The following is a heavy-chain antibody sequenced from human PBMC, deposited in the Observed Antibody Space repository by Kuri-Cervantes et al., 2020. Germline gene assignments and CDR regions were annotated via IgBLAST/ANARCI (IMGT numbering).Heavy chain of an antibody. Sequence: GESLKISCAASGFTFSSYAMSWVRQAPGKGLEWVSAISGSGGSTYYADSVKGRFTISRDNSKNTLYLQMNSLRAEDKAVYYCAKVCGYSGYDYYYYYMDVWGKGTTVTVSS. D-gene: IGHD5-12*01. CDR1: GFTFSSYA. J-gene: IGHJ6*03. CDR3: AKVCGYSGYDYYYYYMDV. CDR2: ISGSGGST. V-gene: IGHV3-23*01.